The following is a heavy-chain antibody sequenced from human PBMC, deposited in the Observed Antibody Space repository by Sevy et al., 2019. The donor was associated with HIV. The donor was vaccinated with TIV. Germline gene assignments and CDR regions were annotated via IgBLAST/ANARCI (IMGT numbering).Heavy chain of an antibody. J-gene: IGHJ3*02. D-gene: IGHD3-22*01. V-gene: IGHV3-23*01. Sequence: GGSLRLSCAASGFTFSSYAMSWVRQAPGKGLEWVSAISGSGGSTYYADSVKGRFTISRDNSKNTLYLQMNSLRAEDTAVYYCAKEYYYDSSGSVGAFDIWGQGTMFTVSS. CDR2: ISGSGGST. CDR1: GFTFSSYA. CDR3: AKEYYYDSSGSVGAFDI.